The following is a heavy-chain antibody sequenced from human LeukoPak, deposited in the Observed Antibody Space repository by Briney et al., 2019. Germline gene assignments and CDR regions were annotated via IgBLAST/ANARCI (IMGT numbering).Heavy chain of an antibody. CDR1: GVSIRSSYW. J-gene: IGHJ5*02. D-gene: IGHD3-10*01. Sequence: PSGTLSLTCAVSGVSIRSSYWWSWVRQPPGKGLEWIGEIFYSESTNYNPSLKSRVRISLDKSKNEFSLEMTSVTAADTAVYFCARFDYFGSGSRSFDPWGQGILVTVSS. CDR2: IFYSEST. CDR3: ARFDYFGSGSRSFDP. V-gene: IGHV4-4*02.